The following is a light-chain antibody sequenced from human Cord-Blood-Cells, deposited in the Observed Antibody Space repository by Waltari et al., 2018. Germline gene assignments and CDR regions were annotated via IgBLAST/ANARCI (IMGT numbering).Light chain of an antibody. V-gene: IGLV2-23*01. J-gene: IGLJ3*02. CDR1: SSDVGSYNL. CDR3: CSYAGSSTWV. CDR2: EGS. Sequence: QSALTQPASVSGSPGQSITISCTGTSSDVGSYNLVSWYQQHPGKAPKLMIYEGSKRPSGVSNRFSGSESGNTASLTISWLQAEDEADYYCCSYAGSSTWVFGGGTKLTVL.